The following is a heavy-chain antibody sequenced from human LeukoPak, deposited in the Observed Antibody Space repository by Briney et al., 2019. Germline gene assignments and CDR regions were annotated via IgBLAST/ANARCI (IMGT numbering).Heavy chain of an antibody. Sequence: ASVKVSCKASGYTFTSYDINWVRQATGQGLEWMGWMNPNSGNTGYAQKFQGRVTITRNTSISTAYMELSSLRSEDTAVYYCARGGCSSTSCYPWFDPWGQGTLVTVSS. D-gene: IGHD2-2*01. V-gene: IGHV1-8*03. J-gene: IGHJ5*02. CDR2: MNPNSGNT. CDR3: ARGGCSSTSCYPWFDP. CDR1: GYTFTSYD.